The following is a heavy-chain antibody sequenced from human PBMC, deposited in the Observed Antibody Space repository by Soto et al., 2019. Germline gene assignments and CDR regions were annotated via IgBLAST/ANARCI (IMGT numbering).Heavy chain of an antibody. CDR2: ISYDGTNK. J-gene: IGHJ4*02. V-gene: IGHV3-30*18. Sequence: PGGSLRLSCAASGFTFSTYGMHWVRQAPGKGLEWVALISYDGTNKYYADSVKGRFTISRDNFKNTLYLQMNSLRAEDTAVYYCAKDLWSDTRRFDCWGQGTLVTVSS. CDR3: AKDLWSDTRRFDC. CDR1: GFTFSTYG. D-gene: IGHD3-3*01.